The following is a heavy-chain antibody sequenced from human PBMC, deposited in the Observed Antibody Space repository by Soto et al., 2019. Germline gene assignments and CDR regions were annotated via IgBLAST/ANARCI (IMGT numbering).Heavy chain of an antibody. CDR1: GGSISSGGTGSY. CDR3: ASGHDAYKVRY. D-gene: IGHD1-1*01. CDR2: IYYTGNT. Sequence: TLSLTCTVSGGSISSGGTGSYWTWIRQLPGKGLEWIGYIYYTGNTYYNPSLKSRPTISIDTSENQFSLKLTSVTAADTAVYFCASGHDAYKVRYWGQGTLVTVSS. J-gene: IGHJ4*02. V-gene: IGHV4-31*03.